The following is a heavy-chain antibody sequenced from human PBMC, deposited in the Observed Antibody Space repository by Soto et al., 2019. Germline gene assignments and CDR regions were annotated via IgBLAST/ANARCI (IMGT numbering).Heavy chain of an antibody. CDR1: GFTFSNYA. V-gene: IGHV3-23*01. CDR3: ARGDRPGIAGSADG. CDR2: ISGSGRST. Sequence: GGSLRLSCAVSGFTFSNYAMSWVRQAPGKGLEWVSSISGSGRSTYYADSVKGRFTISRDNSKDTLFLQMNSLRAEDTSTYYCARGDRPGIAGSADGWGHGTLVTAPQ. J-gene: IGHJ4*01. D-gene: IGHD6-13*01.